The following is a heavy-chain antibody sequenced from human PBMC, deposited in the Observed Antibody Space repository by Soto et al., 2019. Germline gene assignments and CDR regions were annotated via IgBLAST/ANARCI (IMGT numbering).Heavy chain of an antibody. D-gene: IGHD3-10*02. Sequence: QITLKESGPKLVKPTQTLTLTCTFSGFSLSTSGVGVGWIRQPPGKALEWLGLIYWDDDKRYSPSLKSRLTITKDTSKNQVVLTMTNMDPVDTATYYCARSTITMFYDYWGQGTQVTVSS. J-gene: IGHJ4*02. CDR1: GFSLSTSGVG. CDR2: IYWDDDK. CDR3: ARSTITMFYDY. V-gene: IGHV2-5*02.